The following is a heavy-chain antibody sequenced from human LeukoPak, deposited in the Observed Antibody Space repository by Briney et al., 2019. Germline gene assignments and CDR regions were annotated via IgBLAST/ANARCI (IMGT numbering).Heavy chain of an antibody. D-gene: IGHD3-22*01. Sequence: KPSETLSLTCTVSGGSISSSSYYWGWIRQPPGKGLEWLASIYYSRSTYYNPSFKGRVPMSVDTSKNQFSLKLTSVTAADMAVYYCARLLYDRSGYYYFDYWGQGTLVTVSS. V-gene: IGHV4-39*01. J-gene: IGHJ4*02. CDR2: IYYSRST. CDR1: GGSISSSSYY. CDR3: ARLLYDRSGYYYFDY.